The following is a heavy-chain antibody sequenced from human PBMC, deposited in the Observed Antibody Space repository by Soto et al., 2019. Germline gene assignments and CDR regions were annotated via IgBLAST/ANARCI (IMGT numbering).Heavy chain of an antibody. J-gene: IGHJ4*02. V-gene: IGHV3-48*02. CDR2: ITSDTKTI. D-gene: IGHD6-19*01. CDR3: ASSVEGHFDY. CDR1: GFTFSVYS. Sequence: EVQLVESGGDLVQRGGSLRLSCVASGFTFSVYSMNWVRQAPGKGLEWFSYITSDTKTIKYADSVKGRFTISRDNAKNSVYLQMNSLSDEDTAVYYCASSVEGHFDYWGQGTVVTVSS.